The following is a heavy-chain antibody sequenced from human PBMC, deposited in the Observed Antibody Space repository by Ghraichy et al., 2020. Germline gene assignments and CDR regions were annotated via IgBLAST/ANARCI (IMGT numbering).Heavy chain of an antibody. CDR1: GGSISSSSYY. D-gene: IGHD3-22*01. CDR2: IYYSGST. J-gene: IGHJ4*02. CDR3: ARHGYDSSGLLGYYFDY. Sequence: SETLSLTCTVSGGSISSSSYYWGWIRQPPGKGLEWIGSIYYSGSTYYNPSLKSRVTISVDTSKNQFSLKLSSVTAADTAVYYCARHGYDSSGLLGYYFDYWGQGTLVTVSS. V-gene: IGHV4-39*01.